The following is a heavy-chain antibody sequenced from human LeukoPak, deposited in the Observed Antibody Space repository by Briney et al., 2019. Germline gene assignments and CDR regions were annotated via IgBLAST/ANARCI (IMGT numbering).Heavy chain of an antibody. CDR1: GYSFSLYW. J-gene: IGHJ1*01. CDR2: IYPGDSHT. V-gene: IGHV5-51*01. Sequence: LGESLKISCQGSGYSFSLYWIGWVRQMPAKGLEWLGFIYPGDSHTMYSPSFQGQATISSDKSITTSYLQWTSLKASDTGMYYCARLSGSSWSSTEHIPHWGQGTLVTASS. CDR3: ARLSGSSWSSTEHIPH. D-gene: IGHD6-13*01.